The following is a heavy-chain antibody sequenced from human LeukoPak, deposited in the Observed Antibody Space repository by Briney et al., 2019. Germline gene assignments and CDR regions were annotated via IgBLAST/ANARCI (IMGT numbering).Heavy chain of an antibody. J-gene: IGHJ4*02. D-gene: IGHD2-15*01. V-gene: IGHV3-74*03. CDR1: GFTFSRYW. Sequence: SGGSLRLTCAASGFTFSRYWMHWVRQTPGKGLVWVSRINSVGSSTMYADSVKGRFTISRDNPKNTLDLQMSSLRAEDTAVYYCARVDCNGGSCYFDYWGQGTLVTVSS. CDR2: INSVGSST. CDR3: ARVDCNGGSCYFDY.